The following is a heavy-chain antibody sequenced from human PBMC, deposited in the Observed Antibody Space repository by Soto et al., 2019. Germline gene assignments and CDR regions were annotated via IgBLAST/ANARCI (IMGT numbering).Heavy chain of an antibody. CDR3: ARVDGSSWIDCYYYGMDV. V-gene: IGHV3-33*01. CDR1: GFTFSSYG. CDR2: IWYDGSNK. Sequence: GGSLRLSCAASGFTFSSYGMHWVRQAPGKGLEWVAVIWYDGSNKYYADSVKGRFTISRDNSKNTLYLQMNSLRAEDTAVYYCARVDGSSWIDCYYYGMDVWGQGTTVTVSS. D-gene: IGHD6-13*01. J-gene: IGHJ6*02.